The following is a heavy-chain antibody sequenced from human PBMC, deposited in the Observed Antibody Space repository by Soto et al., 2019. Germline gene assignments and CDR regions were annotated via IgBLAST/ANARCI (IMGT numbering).Heavy chain of an antibody. D-gene: IGHD6-19*01. CDR1: GYTFSSTG. Sequence: QVQLVQSGAEVKQPGASVTVSCKASGYTFSSTGVSWVRQAPGQVLEWMGWISTFNGNAHYAQKFQGRVTMTTDTSTNTAYMELTSLSSDDTAVYYCARLHGYSSGWYDYWGQGTLVTVSS. V-gene: IGHV1-18*04. CDR3: ARLHGYSSGWYDY. J-gene: IGHJ4*02. CDR2: ISTFNGNA.